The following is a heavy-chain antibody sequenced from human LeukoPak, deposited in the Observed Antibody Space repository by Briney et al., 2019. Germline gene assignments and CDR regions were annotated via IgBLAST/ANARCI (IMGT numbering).Heavy chain of an antibody. CDR1: GYTSTSYG. Sequence: ASVKVSCKASGYTSTSYGINWVRQAPGQGLEWMGWISTYNGYTNYAQNLQGRVTMTTDTSASTVYLELRSLRSDDTAVYYCARTPPPTIVGAHYFDYWGQGTLVTVSS. V-gene: IGHV1-18*01. CDR2: ISTYNGYT. J-gene: IGHJ4*02. CDR3: ARTPPPTIVGAHYFDY. D-gene: IGHD1-26*01.